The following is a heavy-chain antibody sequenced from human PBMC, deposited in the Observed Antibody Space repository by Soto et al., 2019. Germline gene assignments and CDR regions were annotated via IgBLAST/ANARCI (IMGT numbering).Heavy chain of an antibody. V-gene: IGHV3-23*01. D-gene: IGHD1-1*01. Sequence: EVQLLESGGGLVQPGGSLRLSCEASGFTFSSYAMSWVRQAPGKGLGWVSVISGGGNRIYYADSVKGRFTISRDNSKNTLYLQMNSLRDEDTAIYYCAKERRLERGDFDYWGQGTLVTVSS. CDR3: AKERRLERGDFDY. CDR1: GFTFSSYA. J-gene: IGHJ4*02. CDR2: ISGGGNRI.